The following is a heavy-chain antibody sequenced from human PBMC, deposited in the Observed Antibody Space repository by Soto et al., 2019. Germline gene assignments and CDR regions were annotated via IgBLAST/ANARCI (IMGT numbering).Heavy chain of an antibody. J-gene: IGHJ4*02. CDR2: IYHRGAT. V-gene: IGHV4-38-2*02. CDR1: GYSINRGYY. CDR3: AWYEYDSSGHDDEY. D-gene: IGHD3-22*01. Sequence: SETLSLTCSVSGYSINRGYYWGWIRQAPGKGLEWIGSIYHRGATYYTPSFKTRATIPLDMSKNQFTLRLTSVTAADTAVYFCAWYEYDSSGHDDEYWGQGTLVTVSS.